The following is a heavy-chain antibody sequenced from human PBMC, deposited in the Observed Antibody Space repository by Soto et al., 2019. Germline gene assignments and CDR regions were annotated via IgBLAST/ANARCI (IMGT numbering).Heavy chain of an antibody. CDR2: IYYSGST. CDR3: ARDKRRYDILTGYYP. Sequence: TLSLTCTVSGGSISSYYWSWIRQPPGKGLEWIGYIYYSGSTNYNPSLKSRVTISVDTSKNQFSLKLSSVTAADTAVYYCARDKRRYDILTGYYPWGQGTLVTVSS. CDR1: GGSISSYY. V-gene: IGHV4-59*01. D-gene: IGHD3-9*01. J-gene: IGHJ5*02.